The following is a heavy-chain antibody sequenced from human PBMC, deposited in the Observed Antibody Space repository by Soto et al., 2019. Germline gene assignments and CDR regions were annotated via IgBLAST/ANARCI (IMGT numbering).Heavy chain of an antibody. CDR3: ARDIVTTIGAFDI. J-gene: IGHJ3*02. CDR1: GFPFSNYG. Sequence: QVQLVESGGGEVQPGRSLRLSCAGSGFPFSNYGMHWVRQSPGKGLEWVAIIWFDGSDKYYADSVEGRFTISRDNSQNTLYLQMTSLRAEDTAVYYCARDIVTTIGAFDIWGLGTMVTVSS. V-gene: IGHV3-33*01. D-gene: IGHD5-12*01. CDR2: IWFDGSDK.